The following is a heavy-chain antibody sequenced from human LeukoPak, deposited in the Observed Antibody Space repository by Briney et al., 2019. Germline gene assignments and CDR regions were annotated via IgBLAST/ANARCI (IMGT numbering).Heavy chain of an antibody. CDR2: VEHDGTTK. Sequence: GGSLRLSCSASGFTFASLGTHWVRQAPGKGLEWVAFVEHDGTTKYYADSVKGRFSISRDNAKNTLFLQMNSLRPDDTSMYYCVTDLHGVNWYVDWGQGTLVTVSS. V-gene: IGHV3-30*02. CDR3: VTDLHGVNWYVD. CDR1: GFTFASLG. J-gene: IGHJ4*02. D-gene: IGHD1-1*01.